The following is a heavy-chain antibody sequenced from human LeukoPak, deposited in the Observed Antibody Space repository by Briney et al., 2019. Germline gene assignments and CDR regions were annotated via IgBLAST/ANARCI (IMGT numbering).Heavy chain of an antibody. D-gene: IGHD1-26*01. Sequence: GGSLRLSCAASGFTFSTYTMNWVRQAPGKGLEWVSSISSSSSYIYYADSVRGRFTISRDDAKNSLYLQMNSLRAEDTAVYHCASGIVGASVAFDIWGQGTMVTVSS. CDR1: GFTFSTYT. V-gene: IGHV3-21*01. CDR3: ASGIVGASVAFDI. CDR2: ISSSSSYI. J-gene: IGHJ3*02.